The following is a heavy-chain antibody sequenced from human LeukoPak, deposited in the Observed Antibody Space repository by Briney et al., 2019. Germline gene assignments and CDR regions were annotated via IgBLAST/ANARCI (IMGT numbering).Heavy chain of an antibody. CDR1: GFTISYNY. V-gene: IGHV3-53*04. Sequence: GGSLRLSCAASGFTISYNYMSWVRQAPGKGLQWVSVIYGNTSEYYADSVKGRFTISRHNSKNTLYLQMTSLRAEDTAVYYCARDIPVDSRSSVPKPVRDSWGQGTLVTVSS. J-gene: IGHJ5*02. CDR2: IYGNTSE. D-gene: IGHD6-6*01. CDR3: ARDIPVDSRSSVPKPVRDS.